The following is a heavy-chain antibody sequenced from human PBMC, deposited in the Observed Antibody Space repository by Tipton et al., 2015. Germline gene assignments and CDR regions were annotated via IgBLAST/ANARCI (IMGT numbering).Heavy chain of an antibody. V-gene: IGHV4-59*12. D-gene: IGHD4-17*01. CDR1: GASISSYR. Sequence: TLSLTCTVSGASISSYRWTWIRQPPGKELEWIGSIFYSGSTNYNPSLKSRVTISVDTSKNQFSLKLSSVTAADTAFYYCARGDPTVKPHYFDHWGQGILVTVSS. CDR2: IFYSGST. J-gene: IGHJ4*02. CDR3: ARGDPTVKPHYFDH.